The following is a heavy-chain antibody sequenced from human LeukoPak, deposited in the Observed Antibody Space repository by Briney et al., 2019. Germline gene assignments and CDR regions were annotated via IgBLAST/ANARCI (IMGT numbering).Heavy chain of an antibody. J-gene: IGHJ4*02. Sequence: GGSLRLSCAASGFTFSSYGMHWVRQAPGKGLEWVAVIWFDGSNKYYAESVKGRFTMSRDNSKNTLYLETNSLRAEDTAVYYCASDGGDQPNKNLHYWGQGTLVTVSS. D-gene: IGHD4-17*01. V-gene: IGHV3-33*01. CDR1: GFTFSSYG. CDR3: ASDGGDQPNKNLHY. CDR2: IWFDGSNK.